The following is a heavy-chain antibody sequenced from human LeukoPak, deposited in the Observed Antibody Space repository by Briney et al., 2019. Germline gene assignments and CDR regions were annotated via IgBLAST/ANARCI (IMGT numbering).Heavy chain of an antibody. Sequence: GGSLRLSCSASGFTLSSYSMNWVRQAPGKGLEWVSYISSTSSTKYYADSVKGRFTISRDNAKNTLYLQMNSLRAEDTAVYYCTRGGVDCWGQGTLVTVSS. D-gene: IGHD1-26*01. CDR3: TRGGVDC. CDR2: ISSTSSTK. J-gene: IGHJ4*02. V-gene: IGHV3-48*04. CDR1: GFTLSSYS.